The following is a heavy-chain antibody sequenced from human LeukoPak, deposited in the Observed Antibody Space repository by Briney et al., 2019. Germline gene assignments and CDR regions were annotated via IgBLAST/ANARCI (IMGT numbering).Heavy chain of an antibody. CDR3: ARYIVVVPAARNWFDP. J-gene: IGHJ5*02. CDR2: IYYSGST. CDR1: GGCISSSSYY. D-gene: IGHD2-2*01. Sequence: PSETLSLTCTVSGGCISSSSYYGGWIRQPPGKGLDSIGSIYYSGSTYYNPSLKSRVTISVDTSKNQFSLKLSSVTAADTAVYYCARYIVVVPAARNWFDPWGQGTLVTVSS. V-gene: IGHV4-39*07.